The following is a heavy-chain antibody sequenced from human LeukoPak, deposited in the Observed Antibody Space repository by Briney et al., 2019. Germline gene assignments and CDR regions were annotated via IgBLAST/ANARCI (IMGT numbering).Heavy chain of an antibody. Sequence: GGSLRLSCAASGFTFSSYAMSWVRQAPGKGLEWVSAISGSGGSTYYADSVKGRFTISRDNSKNTLYLQMNSLRAEDTAVYYCAKGAGAAAGTYYYYYGMDVWGQGTTVTVSS. CDR1: GFTFSSYA. CDR2: ISGSGGST. J-gene: IGHJ6*02. CDR3: AKGAGAAAGTYYYYYGMDV. D-gene: IGHD6-13*01. V-gene: IGHV3-23*01.